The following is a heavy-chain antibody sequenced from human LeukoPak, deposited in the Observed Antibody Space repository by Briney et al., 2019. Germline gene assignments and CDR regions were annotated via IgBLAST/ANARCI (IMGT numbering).Heavy chain of an antibody. CDR2: ISGSGGST. V-gene: IGHV3-23*01. D-gene: IGHD3-3*01. CDR1: GFTFSSYA. J-gene: IGHJ6*03. CDR3: ARGFGVVSLFYMDV. Sequence: GGSLRLSCAASGFTFSSYAMSWVRQAPGKGLEWVSAISGSGGSTYYADSVKGRFTISRDNSKNTQYMQMNRLRAEDTAVYCCARGFGVVSLFYMDVWGKGTTVTVSS.